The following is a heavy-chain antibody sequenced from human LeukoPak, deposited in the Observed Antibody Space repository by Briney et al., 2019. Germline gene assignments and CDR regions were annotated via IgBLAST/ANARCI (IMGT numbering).Heavy chain of an antibody. CDR2: IYYSGST. CDR3: ARDEGSGSPPDY. Sequence: PSETLSLTCTVSGGSISSYYWSWIRQPPGKGLEWIGYIYYSGSTNYNPSLKSRVTISVDTSKNQFSLKLSSVTAADTAVYYCARDEGSGSPPDYWGQGTLVTVSS. J-gene: IGHJ4*02. V-gene: IGHV4-59*01. D-gene: IGHD3-10*01. CDR1: GGSISSYY.